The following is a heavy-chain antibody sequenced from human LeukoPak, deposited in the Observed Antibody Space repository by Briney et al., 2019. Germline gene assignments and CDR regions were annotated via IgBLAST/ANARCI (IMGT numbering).Heavy chain of an antibody. V-gene: IGHV1-8*01. D-gene: IGHD6-19*01. Sequence: ASVKVSCKASGYTFTSYDINWVRQAPGQGLEWMGWMNPNSGNTGYAQKFQGRVTMTRNTSISTAYMELSSLRSEDTAVYYCARVKQWLEPDAFDIWGQGTMVTVSS. CDR1: GYTFTSYD. J-gene: IGHJ3*02. CDR3: ARVKQWLEPDAFDI. CDR2: MNPNSGNT.